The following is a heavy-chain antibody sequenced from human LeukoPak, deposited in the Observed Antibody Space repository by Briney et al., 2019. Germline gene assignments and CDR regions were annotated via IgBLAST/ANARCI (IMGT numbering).Heavy chain of an antibody. CDR3: ARVSYDILTGYSYIDH. J-gene: IGHJ4*02. CDR1: GFTFSSYS. Sequence: GGSLRLSCAASGFTFSSYSMNWIRQAPGKGLEWVSSIRSSSSYIYYADSVKGRFTISRDNAKNSLYLQMNSLRAEDTAVYYCARVSYDILTGYSYIDHWGQGTLVTVSS. V-gene: IGHV3-21*01. D-gene: IGHD3-9*01. CDR2: IRSSSSYI.